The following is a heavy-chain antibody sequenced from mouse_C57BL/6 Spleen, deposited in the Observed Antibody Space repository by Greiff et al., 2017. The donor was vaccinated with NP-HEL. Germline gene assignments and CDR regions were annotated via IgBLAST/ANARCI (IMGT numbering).Heavy chain of an antibody. V-gene: IGHV5-9-1*02. Sequence: EVMLVESGEGLVKPGGSLKLSCAASGFTFSSYAMSWVRQTPEKRLEWVAYISSGGDYIYSADTVKGRFTISRDNARNTLYLQMSSLKSEDTAMYYCTRVNYYGTRGAMDYWGQGTSVTVSS. J-gene: IGHJ4*01. D-gene: IGHD1-1*01. CDR1: GFTFSSYA. CDR2: ISSGGDYI. CDR3: TRVNYYGTRGAMDY.